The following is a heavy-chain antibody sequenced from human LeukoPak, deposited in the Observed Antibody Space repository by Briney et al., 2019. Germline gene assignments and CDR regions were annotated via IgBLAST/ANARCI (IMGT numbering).Heavy chain of an antibody. CDR2: IYSSGST. J-gene: IGHJ4*02. CDR3: ARGHYGSGDFDY. D-gene: IGHD3-10*01. V-gene: IGHV4-59*12. Sequence: SETLSLTCTVSGDSISSYYWSWIRQPPGKGLEWIGYIYSSGSTNYNPSLKSRVTMSVDTSKNQFSLKLSSVTAADTAVYYCARGHYGSGDFDYWGQGTLVTVSS. CDR1: GDSISSYY.